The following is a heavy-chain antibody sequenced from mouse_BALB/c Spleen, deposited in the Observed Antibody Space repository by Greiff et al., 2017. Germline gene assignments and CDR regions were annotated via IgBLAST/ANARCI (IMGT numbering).Heavy chain of an antibody. V-gene: IGHV1-14*01. CDR3: AEIGNYVGYYAMDY. CDR2: INPYNDGT. Sequence: EVQLQQSGPELVKPGASVKMSCKASGYTFTSYVMHWVKQKPGQGLEWIGYINPYNDGTKYNEKFKGKATLTSDKSSSTAYMELSSLTSEDSAVYYCAEIGNYVGYYAMDYWGQGTSVTVSS. J-gene: IGHJ4*01. D-gene: IGHD2-1*01. CDR1: GYTFTSYV.